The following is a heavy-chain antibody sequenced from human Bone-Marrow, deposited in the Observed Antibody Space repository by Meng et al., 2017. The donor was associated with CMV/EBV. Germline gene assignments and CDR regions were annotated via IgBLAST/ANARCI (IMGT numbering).Heavy chain of an antibody. CDR3: AKICYDNSGYIDY. V-gene: IGHV3-23*01. CDR1: GFTFSSYA. Sequence: GESLKISCEASGFTFSSYAMSWVRQAPGKGLEWVSAASGGGGSTYYADSVKGRFTIFRDNSKNTLYLQMNSLRAEDTAIYYCAKICYDNSGYIDYWGQGTRVTVSS. D-gene: IGHD3-22*01. J-gene: IGHJ4*02. CDR2: ASGGGGST.